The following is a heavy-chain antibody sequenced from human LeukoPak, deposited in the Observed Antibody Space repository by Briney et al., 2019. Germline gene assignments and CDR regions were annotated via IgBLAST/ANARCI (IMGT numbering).Heavy chain of an antibody. V-gene: IGHV4-34*01. CDR2: INHSGST. CDR3: AVEQLAQLYDY. CDR1: GGSFSGYY. Sequence: PSETLSLTCAVYGGSFSGYYWSWIRQPPGKGLEWIGEINHSGSTNYNASLKSRVTISVDTSKNQFSLKLSSVTAADTAVYYCAVEQLAQLYDYWGQGTLVTVSS. D-gene: IGHD6-13*01. J-gene: IGHJ4*02.